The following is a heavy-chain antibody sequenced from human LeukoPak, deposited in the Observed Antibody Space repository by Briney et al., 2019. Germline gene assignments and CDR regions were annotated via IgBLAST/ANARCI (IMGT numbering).Heavy chain of an antibody. CDR2: ISSSGSTI. J-gene: IGHJ5*02. V-gene: IGHV3-11*01. D-gene: IGHD4-17*01. Sequence: GGSLRLSCAATGLSVSSNFMSWIRQAPGKGLEWVSYISSSGSTIYYADSVKGRFTISRDNAKNSLYLQMNSLRAEDTAVYYCARDYGDYVGWFDPWGQGTLVTVSS. CDR1: GLSVSSNF. CDR3: ARDYGDYVGWFDP.